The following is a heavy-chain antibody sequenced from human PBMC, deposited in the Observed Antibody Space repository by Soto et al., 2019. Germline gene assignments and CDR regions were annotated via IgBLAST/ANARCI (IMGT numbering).Heavy chain of an antibody. Sequence: QVQLVQSGAEVKKPGASVKVFCMASGYNFANYYMHWVRQAPGQGPEWMGIIDPDGGRTSYAQKFQGRVSMTSDTSTSTICMELSSLRSEYTAVYYCASLIGVDVLRDYWGQGTLVTVSS. V-gene: IGHV1-46*01. D-gene: IGHD3-3*01. J-gene: IGHJ4*02. CDR2: IDPDGGRT. CDR3: ASLIGVDVLRDY. CDR1: GYNFANYY.